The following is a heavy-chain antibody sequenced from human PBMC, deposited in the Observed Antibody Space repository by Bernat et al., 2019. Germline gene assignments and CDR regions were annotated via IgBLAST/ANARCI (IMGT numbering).Heavy chain of an antibody. D-gene: IGHD6-13*01. CDR3: ARQRSSSWYSPFEY. CDR1: GDSISSSSYY. V-gene: IGHV4-39*01. CDR2: IYYSGST. Sequence: QLQLQESGPGLVKPSETLSLTCTVSGDSISSSSYYWGWIRQPPGKGLEWIGSIYYSGSTYYNASLKSRVTISVDTSKNQFSLKLSSVTAADTAVYYCARQRSSSWYSPFEYWGQGTLVTVSS. J-gene: IGHJ4*02.